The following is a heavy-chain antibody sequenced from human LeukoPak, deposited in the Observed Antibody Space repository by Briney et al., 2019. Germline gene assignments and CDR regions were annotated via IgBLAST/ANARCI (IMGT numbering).Heavy chain of an antibody. D-gene: IGHD3-22*01. Sequence: SETLSLTCAVYGGSFSGYYWSWLRQPPGKGLEWIGEINHSGSTNYNPSLKSRVTISVDTSKNQFSLKLSSVTAADTAVYYCARAFEYYYDSSGYYLGDYFDYWGQGTLVAVSS. CDR3: ARAFEYYYDSSGYYLGDYFDY. J-gene: IGHJ4*02. V-gene: IGHV4-34*01. CDR1: GGSFSGYY. CDR2: INHSGST.